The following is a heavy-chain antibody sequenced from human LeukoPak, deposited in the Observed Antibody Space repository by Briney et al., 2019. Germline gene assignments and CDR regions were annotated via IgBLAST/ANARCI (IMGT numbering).Heavy chain of an antibody. V-gene: IGHV4-34*01. CDR3: ARGLRYSGYDYIPFDY. Sequence: SETLSLTCAGNGGSFSGYYWRWLRPPPGKGPEWIGEINHSGRTNYNPSLKSRVTISVDTSKNQFSLKLSSVTAADTAVYYRARGLRYSGYDYIPFDYWGQGTLVTVSS. J-gene: IGHJ4*02. D-gene: IGHD5-12*01. CDR2: INHSGRT. CDR1: GGSFSGYY.